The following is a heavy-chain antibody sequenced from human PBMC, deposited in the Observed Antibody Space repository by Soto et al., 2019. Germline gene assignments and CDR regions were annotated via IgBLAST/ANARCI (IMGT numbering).Heavy chain of an antibody. Sequence: ASVKVSCKASGYTFTSYYMHWVRQAPGQGLEWMGIINPSGGSTSYAQKFQGRVAMTRDTSTSTVYMELSSLRSEDTAVYYCAGPYSSSSPYYYYGMDVWGQGTTVTVSS. V-gene: IGHV1-46*01. CDR1: GYTFTSYY. D-gene: IGHD6-6*01. J-gene: IGHJ6*02. CDR2: INPSGGST. CDR3: AGPYSSSSPYYYYGMDV.